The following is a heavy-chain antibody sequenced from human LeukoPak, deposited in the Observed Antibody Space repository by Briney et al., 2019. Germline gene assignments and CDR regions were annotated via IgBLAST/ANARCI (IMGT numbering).Heavy chain of an antibody. D-gene: IGHD1-1*01. V-gene: IGHV4-59*01. J-gene: IGHJ4*02. CDR3: TKVGTGTLEY. Sequence: SETLSLTCTVSGGSISSYYWGWLRQPPGKGLEWIGYIYYTGDTNYHPALKSRVTISVDTSKNQFSLKLSSVTAADTAVYYCTKVGTGTLEYWGQGTLVTVSP. CDR2: IYYTGDT. CDR1: GGSISSYY.